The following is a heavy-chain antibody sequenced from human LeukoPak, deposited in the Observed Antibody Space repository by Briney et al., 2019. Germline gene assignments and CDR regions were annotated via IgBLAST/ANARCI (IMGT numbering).Heavy chain of an antibody. CDR3: AKDSLRWSYFYYGMDV. V-gene: IGHV3-30*18. CDR1: GFTLSSYG. D-gene: IGHD4-23*01. Sequence: GGSLRLSCAASGFTLSSYGMHWVRQAPGKGLEWVAVISYAGSNKYYVDSVKGRFTISRDNSKNTLYLQMNSLRAEDTAVYYCAKDSLRWSYFYYGMDVWGQGTTATVSS. CDR2: ISYAGSNK. J-gene: IGHJ6*02.